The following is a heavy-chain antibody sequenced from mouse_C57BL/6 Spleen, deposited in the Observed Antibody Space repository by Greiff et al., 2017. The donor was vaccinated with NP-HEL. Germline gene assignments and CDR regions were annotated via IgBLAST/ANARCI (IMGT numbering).Heavy chain of an antibody. D-gene: IGHD1-1*01. V-gene: IGHV14-4*01. Sequence: EVQLQQSGAELVRPGASVKLSCTASGFNIKDDYMHWVKQRPEQGLEWIGWIDPENGDTEYASKFQGKATITADTSSNTAYLQLSSLTSEDTAVYYCTNPHYYGRSHGGFDYWGQGTTLTVSS. CDR3: TNPHYYGRSHGGFDY. CDR1: GFNIKDDY. J-gene: IGHJ2*01. CDR2: IDPENGDT.